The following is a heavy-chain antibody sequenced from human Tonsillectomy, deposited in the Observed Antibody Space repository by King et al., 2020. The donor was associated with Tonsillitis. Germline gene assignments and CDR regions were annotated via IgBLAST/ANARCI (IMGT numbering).Heavy chain of an antibody. Sequence: QLQESGPGLVKPSETLSLTCTVSGGSISSYHWSWIRQPPGKGLEWIGYIYDSGSTNYNPSLKSRGTISVDTSKNQLSLKLSSVTAADTAVYYCARGSNIAAAGTGYYFDYWGQGTLVTVSS. CDR2: IYDSGST. V-gene: IGHV4-59*01. J-gene: IGHJ4*02. CDR3: ARGSNIAAAGTGYYFDY. CDR1: GGSISSYH. D-gene: IGHD6-13*01.